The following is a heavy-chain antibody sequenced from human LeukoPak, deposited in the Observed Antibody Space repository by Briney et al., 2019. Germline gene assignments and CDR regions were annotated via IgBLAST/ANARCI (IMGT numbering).Heavy chain of an antibody. V-gene: IGHV4-30-4*01. Sequence: SQTLSLTCTVSGGSTNSCDYYWSWIRQPPGKGLEWIGYIYYSGSTYYNPSLKSRVTISVDTSKNQFSLKLSSVTAARTAVYYCARAEVVTAREYYFDYWGQGTLVTVSS. D-gene: IGHD2-21*02. CDR2: IYYSGST. J-gene: IGHJ4*02. CDR1: GGSTNSCDYY. CDR3: ARAEVVTAREYYFDY.